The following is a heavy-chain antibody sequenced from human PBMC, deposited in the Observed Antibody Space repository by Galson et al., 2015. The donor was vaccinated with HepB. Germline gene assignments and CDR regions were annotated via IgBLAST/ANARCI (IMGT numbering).Heavy chain of an antibody. CDR3: ARREKNYYGSGAPPRY. D-gene: IGHD3-10*01. CDR2: ISAYNGNT. J-gene: IGHJ4*02. V-gene: IGHV1-18*01. CDR1: GYTFTSYG. Sequence: SVKVSCKASGYTFTSYGISWVRQAPGQGLEWMGWISAYNGNTNYAQKLQGRVTMTTDTSTSTAYMELRSLRSDDTAVYYCARREKNYYGSGAPPRYWGQGTLVTVSS.